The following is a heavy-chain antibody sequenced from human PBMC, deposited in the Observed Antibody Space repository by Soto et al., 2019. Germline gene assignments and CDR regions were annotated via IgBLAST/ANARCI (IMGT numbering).Heavy chain of an antibody. CDR1: GFTFTSSA. D-gene: IGHD2-8*01. CDR3: AADATAWQQMVPSDY. CDR2: TAVGSGYT. V-gene: IGHV1-58*01. Sequence: ASVKVSCKASGFTFTSSAFQWVRQARGQRLEWIGWTAVGSGYTNYAQRFQDRVTLTRDMSTATTYMELSRLTSEDTAIYYCAADATAWQQMVPSDYWGQGTLVTVSS. J-gene: IGHJ4*02.